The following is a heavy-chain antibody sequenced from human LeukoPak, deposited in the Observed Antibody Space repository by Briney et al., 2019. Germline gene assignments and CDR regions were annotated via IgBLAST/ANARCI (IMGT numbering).Heavy chain of an antibody. CDR3: VRDYFCSGGTCDDCFDP. CDR1: GFTFSSYA. Sequence: PGGSLRLSCAASGFTFSSYAMSWVRQAPGKGREWVSAISGSGGSTYYADSVKGWFTISRDNSTNTLYLQMNSLRAEDTAVYYCVRDYFCSGGTCDDCFDPWGQGTLVTVSS. V-gene: IGHV3-23*01. J-gene: IGHJ5*02. CDR2: ISGSGGST. D-gene: IGHD2-15*01.